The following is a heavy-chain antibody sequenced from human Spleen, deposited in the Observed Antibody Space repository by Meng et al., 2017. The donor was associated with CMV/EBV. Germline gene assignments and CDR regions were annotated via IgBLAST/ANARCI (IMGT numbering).Heavy chain of an antibody. CDR2: IYYSEST. CDR1: GNYY. D-gene: IGHD6-19*01. Sequence: GNYYLTWIRQHPRKGLEWIGYIYYSESTYYNPSLKSRVTISVDTSRNQFSLKLSSVTAADTAVYYCARGAGGYSSGWWVINWFDLWGQGTLVTVSS. V-gene: IGHV4-31*02. CDR3: ARGAGGYSSGWWVINWFDL. J-gene: IGHJ5*02.